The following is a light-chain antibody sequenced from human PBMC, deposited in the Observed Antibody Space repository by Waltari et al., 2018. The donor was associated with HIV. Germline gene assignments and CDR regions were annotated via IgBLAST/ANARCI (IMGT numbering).Light chain of an antibody. Sequence: QSMLTQPPSVSGAPGQRVTISCTGSSSTIGADYDVHWYQQIPGTAPKLLISGNKIRPSGVPDPFPASKSGTSASLTISGLQAEDEADYFCQSYDISLSASVVFGGGTRLTVL. CDR3: QSYDISLSASVV. J-gene: IGLJ2*01. CDR1: SSTIGADYD. CDR2: GNK. V-gene: IGLV1-40*01.